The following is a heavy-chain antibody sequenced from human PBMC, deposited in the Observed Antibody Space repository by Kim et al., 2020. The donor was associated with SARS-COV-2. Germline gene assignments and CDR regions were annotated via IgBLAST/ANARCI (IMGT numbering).Heavy chain of an antibody. Sequence: SVKVSCKASGGTFSSYAISWVRQAPGQGLEWMGGIIPIFGTANYAQKFQGRVTITADESTSTAYMELSSLRSEDTAVYYCARDLGYYDSSGYAYFDYWGQGTLVTVSS. V-gene: IGHV1-69*13. D-gene: IGHD3-22*01. CDR1: GGTFSSYA. J-gene: IGHJ4*02. CDR2: IIPIFGTA. CDR3: ARDLGYYDSSGYAYFDY.